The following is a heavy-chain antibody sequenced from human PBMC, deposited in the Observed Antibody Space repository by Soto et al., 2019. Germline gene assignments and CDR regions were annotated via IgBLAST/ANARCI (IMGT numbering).Heavy chain of an antibody. J-gene: IGHJ4*02. CDR2: ISGGGATT. CDR3: AKQAGYSSDPFDY. V-gene: IGHV3-23*01. CDR1: GFTFNSHA. D-gene: IGHD6-19*01. Sequence: PGGSLRLSCSASGFTFNSHAMSWVRQTPGTWLEWVSGISGGGATTYYAASVKGRFTISRDNSKNTLYLQINSLRAEDTALYYCAKQAGYSSDPFDYWGQGXLVTVSS.